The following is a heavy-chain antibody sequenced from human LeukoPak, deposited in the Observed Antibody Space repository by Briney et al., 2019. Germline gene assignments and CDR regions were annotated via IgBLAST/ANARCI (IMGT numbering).Heavy chain of an antibody. V-gene: IGHV4-30-2*01. CDR2: IYHSGST. CDR1: GGSISSGGYS. CDR3: ARDSGSGYYDAFDI. Sequence: SETLSLTCAVSGGSISSGGYSWSWIRQPPGKGLEWIGYIYHSGSTYYNPSLKSRATISVDRSKNQFSLKLSSVTAADTAVYYCARDSGSGYYDAFDIWGQGTMVTVSS. D-gene: IGHD3-3*01. J-gene: IGHJ3*02.